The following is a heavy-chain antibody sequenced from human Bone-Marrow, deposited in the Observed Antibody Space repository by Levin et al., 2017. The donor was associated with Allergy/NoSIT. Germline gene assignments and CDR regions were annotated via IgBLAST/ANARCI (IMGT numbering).Heavy chain of an antibody. Sequence: TTSETLSLTCTVSGGSISSTDYYWGWIRQPPGKGLEWIGSISYSGTTYYNPSLKSRVTISVDTSENQFSLKLRSVTAADTAVYYCARPMAGRRTVYFDYWGQGILVTVSS. CDR1: GGSISSTDYY. CDR3: ARPMAGRRTVYFDY. CDR2: ISYSGTT. V-gene: IGHV4-39*01. J-gene: IGHJ4*02. D-gene: IGHD5-24*01.